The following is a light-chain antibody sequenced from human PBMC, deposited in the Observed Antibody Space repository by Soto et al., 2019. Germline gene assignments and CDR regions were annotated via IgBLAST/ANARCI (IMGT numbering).Light chain of an antibody. CDR2: GAS. CDR3: QQTYTMPTT. CDR1: QSISSY. J-gene: IGKJ5*01. Sequence: DIQMTQSPSSLSASVGDRDTITCRASQSISSYLNWYQQKPGKAPKVLIYGASSLQSGVPSSFSGSGSGTDFTLTISSLQPEDFATYYCQQTYTMPTTFGQGTRLEIK. V-gene: IGKV1-39*01.